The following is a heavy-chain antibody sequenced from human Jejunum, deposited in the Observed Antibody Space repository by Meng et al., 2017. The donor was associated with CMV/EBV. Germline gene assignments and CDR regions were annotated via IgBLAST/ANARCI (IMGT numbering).Heavy chain of an antibody. Sequence: LGFTFSSYWMNWVRQVPGKGLEWVANIKQDGGERNYVESVKGRLTISRNNARNSLFLQMDGLRAEDTAVYYCARQKCGGDCDMDVWGQGTTVTVSS. J-gene: IGHJ6*02. V-gene: IGHV3-7*01. CDR1: GFTFSSYW. CDR2: IKQDGGER. CDR3: ARQKCGGDCDMDV. D-gene: IGHD2-21*01.